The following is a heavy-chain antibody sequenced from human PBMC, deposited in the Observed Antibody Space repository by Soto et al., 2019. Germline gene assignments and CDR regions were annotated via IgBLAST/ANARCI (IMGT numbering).Heavy chain of an antibody. CDR2: IFYSGGT. CDR3: ARVQLVHKVIDY. D-gene: IGHD1-1*01. CDR1: GDSISTYY. V-gene: IGHV4-59*01. Sequence: PSETLSLTCTVSGDSISTYYWSWIRQPPGKGLQWIGYIFYSGGTAYNPPLEGRVTISLDMSKKQFSLKLNSMTAADTAVYYCARVQLVHKVIDYWGQGTQVTVSS. J-gene: IGHJ4*02.